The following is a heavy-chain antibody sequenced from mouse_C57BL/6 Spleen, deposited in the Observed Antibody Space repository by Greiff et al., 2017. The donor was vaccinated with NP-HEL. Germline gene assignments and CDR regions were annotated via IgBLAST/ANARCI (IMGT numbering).Heavy chain of an antibody. J-gene: IGHJ3*01. Sequence: VQLQQSGAELVKPGASVKISCKASGYAFSSYWMNWVKQRPGKGLEWIGLIYPGDGATNYNGKFKGKATLTADKSSSTAYMQLSSLTSEDSAVYCCARDYGNGRFAYWGQGTLVTVSA. CDR2: IYPGDGAT. V-gene: IGHV1-80*01. CDR3: ARDYGNGRFAY. CDR1: GYAFSSYW. D-gene: IGHD1-1*01.